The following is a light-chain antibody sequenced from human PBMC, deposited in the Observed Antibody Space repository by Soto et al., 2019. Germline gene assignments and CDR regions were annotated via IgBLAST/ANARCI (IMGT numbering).Light chain of an antibody. CDR3: CSYAASITVL. J-gene: IGLJ2*01. Sequence: QSALTQPASVSGSPGQSITLSCTGTSSGIGSFNLVSWYQQHPGKAPKLLISEVTKRPSGVSNRFSGSKSANTASLTISGLLAEDEADYYCCSYAASITVLFGGGTKVTVL. V-gene: IGLV2-23*02. CDR2: EVT. CDR1: SSGIGSFNL.